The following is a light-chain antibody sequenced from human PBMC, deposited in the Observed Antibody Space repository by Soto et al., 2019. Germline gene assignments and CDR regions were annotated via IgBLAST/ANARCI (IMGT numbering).Light chain of an antibody. CDR2: DAF. CDR1: QSVGSY. CDR3: QQRSSWPLT. J-gene: IGKJ4*01. Sequence: IVLTQSPATLSLSPGERATLSCRASQSVGSYFAWYQQKPGQAPRLLIYDAFSRATGIPARVSGSGSGKDFTLTISSLVPEDFAGYFCQQRSSWPLTFGGGTMVEIK. V-gene: IGKV3-11*01.